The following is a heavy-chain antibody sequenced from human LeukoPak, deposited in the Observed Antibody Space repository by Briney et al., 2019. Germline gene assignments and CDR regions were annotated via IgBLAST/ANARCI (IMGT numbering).Heavy chain of an antibody. CDR3: ARDLVGNVDY. CDR2: IYHSGST. Sequence: PSETLSLTCTVSGGSISSSSYYWGWIRQPPGKGLEWIGSIYHSGSTYYNPSLKSRVTISVDTSKNQFSLKLSSVTAADTAVYYCARDLVGNVDYWGQGTLVTVSS. V-gene: IGHV4-39*07. D-gene: IGHD1-26*01. J-gene: IGHJ4*02. CDR1: GGSISSSSYY.